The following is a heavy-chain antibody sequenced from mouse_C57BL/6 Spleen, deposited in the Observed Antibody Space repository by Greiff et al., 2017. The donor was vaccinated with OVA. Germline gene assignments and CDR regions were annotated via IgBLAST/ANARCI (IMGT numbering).Heavy chain of an antibody. CDR1: GFTFSSYA. V-gene: IGHV5-4*01. D-gene: IGHD4-1*01. CDR3: ARESPGTCYFDY. J-gene: IGHJ2*01. Sequence: EVQVVESGGGLVKPGGSLKLSCAASGFTFSSYAMSWVRQTPEKRLEWVATISDGGSYTYYPDNVKGRFTISRDKAKNNLYMQMSHLKAEDTAMYYCARESPGTCYFDYWGQGTTLTVSS. CDR2: ISDGGSYT.